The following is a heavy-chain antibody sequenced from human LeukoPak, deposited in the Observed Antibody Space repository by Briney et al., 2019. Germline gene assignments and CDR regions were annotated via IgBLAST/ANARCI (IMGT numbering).Heavy chain of an antibody. J-gene: IGHJ4*02. CDR3: TRDRRDGYNYVDV. D-gene: IGHD5-24*01. CDR2: IYYSGST. Sequence: SETLSLTCTVSGGSISSSSYYWGWIRQPPGKGLEWIGSIYYSGSTYYNPSLKSRATISVDTSKNQFSLKLKSVTPADTAIYYCTRDRRDGYNYVDVWGQGTLVTVSS. CDR1: GGSISSSSYY. V-gene: IGHV4-39*07.